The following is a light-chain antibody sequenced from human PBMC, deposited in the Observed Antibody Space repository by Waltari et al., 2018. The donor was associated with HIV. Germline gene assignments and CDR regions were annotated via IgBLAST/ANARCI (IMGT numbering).Light chain of an antibody. CDR2: WAS. CDR3: QQYYDTPYT. Sequence: DVVMTPSPDSLPVSLGESAPITCQSSQGLGHTSMRRHYLAWYQQRPGQPPKLLIAWASTRESGVPDRFSGSGSVTDFTLAISSLQPEDVAVYYCQQYYDTPYTFGQGTKLEI. V-gene: IGKV4-1*01. CDR1: QGLGHTSMRRHY. J-gene: IGKJ2*01.